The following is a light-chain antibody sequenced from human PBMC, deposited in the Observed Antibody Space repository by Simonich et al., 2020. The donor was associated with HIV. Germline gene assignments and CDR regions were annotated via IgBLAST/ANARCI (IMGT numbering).Light chain of an antibody. V-gene: IGKV4-1*01. CDR1: QSVLSSSNNKTY. CDR2: WAS. J-gene: IGKJ3*01. CDR3: QQYYSSPFT. Sequence: DIVMTQSPDSLAVSLGERATINCNSTQSVLSSSNNKTYFAWYQQKPGQPPKLLIYWASTRESGVPDRFSGSGSGTDFTLTISSLQAEDVAVYYCQQYYSSPFTFGPGTKVDIK.